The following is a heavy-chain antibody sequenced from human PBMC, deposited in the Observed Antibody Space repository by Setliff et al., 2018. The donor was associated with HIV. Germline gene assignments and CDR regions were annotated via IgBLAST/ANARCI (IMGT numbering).Heavy chain of an antibody. CDR1: GGSFSGYY. CDR3: ARDGGRTGYSSSSDQ. V-gene: IGHV4-34*01. Sequence: SETLSLTCAVYGGSFSGYYWTWIRQPPGKGLEWIGEINHSGGTNYNPSLKSRVTISVDTSKNQISLKLNSVTAADTAVYYCARDGGRTGYSSSSDQWGQGTLVTVSS. J-gene: IGHJ4*02. CDR2: INHSGGT. D-gene: IGHD6-13*01.